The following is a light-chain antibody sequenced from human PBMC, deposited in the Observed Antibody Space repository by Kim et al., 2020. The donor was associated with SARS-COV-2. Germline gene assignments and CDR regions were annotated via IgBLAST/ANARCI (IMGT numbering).Light chain of an antibody. V-gene: IGLV1-40*01. CDR2: GND. Sequence: QSVLTQPPSVSGAPGQRVTISCTGSSSNIGAGYDVHWYQQLPGKAPKLLIYGNDNRPSGVPDRFSGSKSGTSASLAITGLQAEDEADYYCQSFDSSLRVFGGGTQLTVL. CDR1: SSNIGAGYD. J-gene: IGLJ3*02. CDR3: QSFDSSLRV.